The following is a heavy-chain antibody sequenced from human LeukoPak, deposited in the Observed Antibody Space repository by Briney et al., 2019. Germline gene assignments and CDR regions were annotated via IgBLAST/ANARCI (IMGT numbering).Heavy chain of an antibody. J-gene: IGHJ4*02. CDR1: GFTFSSYS. D-gene: IGHD1-14*01. CDR3: ARDRKKRVDY. Sequence: GGSLRLSCAASGFTFSSYSMNWVRQAPGKGLEWVSSISSSSSYIYYADSVKGRFTISGDNAKNSLYLQMNSLRAEDTAVYYCARDRKKRVDYWGQGTLVTVSS. CDR2: ISSSSSYI. V-gene: IGHV3-21*01.